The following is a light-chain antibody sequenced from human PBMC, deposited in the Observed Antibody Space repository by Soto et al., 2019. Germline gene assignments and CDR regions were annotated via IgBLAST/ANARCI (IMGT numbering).Light chain of an antibody. Sequence: EIVMTQSPATLSVSPGERGTLSCRASQSISRNLAWYQQKPGQAPRLLIYGASTRATGSPDRYSASGSGTDFTLTISRLEPEDFAVFFCQQYGTSEIIFGQGTRLEIK. CDR2: GAS. CDR3: QQYGTSEII. J-gene: IGKJ5*01. CDR1: QSISRN. V-gene: IGKV3-15*01.